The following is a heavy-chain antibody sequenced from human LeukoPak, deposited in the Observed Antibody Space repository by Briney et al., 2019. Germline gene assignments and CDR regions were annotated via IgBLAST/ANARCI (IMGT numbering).Heavy chain of an antibody. CDR2: IYTSGST. Sequence: SETLSLTCTVSGGSISSYYWSWIRQPAGKGLEWIGRIYTSGSTNYNPSLKSRVTMSVDTSKNQFSPKLSSVTAADTAVYYCARDLSSSWPYYFDYWGQGTLVTVSS. CDR1: GGSISSYY. D-gene: IGHD6-13*01. V-gene: IGHV4-4*07. CDR3: ARDLSSSWPYYFDY. J-gene: IGHJ4*02.